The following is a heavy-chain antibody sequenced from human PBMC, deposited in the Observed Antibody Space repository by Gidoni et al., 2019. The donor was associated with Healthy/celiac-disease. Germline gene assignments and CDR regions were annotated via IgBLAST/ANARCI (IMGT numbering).Heavy chain of an antibody. J-gene: IGHJ3*02. CDR2: IYYSGST. CDR3: AVRYYDFWSGYYDPFDI. CDR1: GGSISSSSYY. D-gene: IGHD3-3*01. Sequence: QLQLQESGPGLVKPSETLSLTCTVSGGSISSSSYYWGWIRQPPGKGLEWIGSIYYSGSTYYNPSLKSRVTISVDTSKNQFSLKLSSVTAADTAVYYCAVRYYDFWSGYYDPFDIWGQGTMVTVSS. V-gene: IGHV4-39*01.